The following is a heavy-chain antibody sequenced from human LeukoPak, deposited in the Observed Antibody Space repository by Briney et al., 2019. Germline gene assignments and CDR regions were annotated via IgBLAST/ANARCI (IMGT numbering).Heavy chain of an antibody. V-gene: IGHV2-5*02. CDR2: IYWDDDK. J-gene: IGHJ5*02. Sequence: SGPPLVKPTQTLTLTCTFSGFSLSTVGVGVGWIRQPPGKALEWLALIYWDDDKRSSPSLKSRLTITKDTSKNQVVLTMTNMDPVDTATYYCAHSMPPPPGVLWFGEVTFDPWGQGTLVTVSS. CDR3: AHSMPPPPGVLWFGEVTFDP. D-gene: IGHD3-10*01. CDR1: GFSLSTVGVG.